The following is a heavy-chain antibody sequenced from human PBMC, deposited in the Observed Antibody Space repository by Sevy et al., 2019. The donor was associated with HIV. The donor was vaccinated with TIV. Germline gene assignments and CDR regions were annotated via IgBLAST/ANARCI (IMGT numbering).Heavy chain of an antibody. Sequence: GGSLRLSCAASGFTLSSYGMHWVRQAPGKGLEWVAVIWYDGSNKYYADSVKGRFTISRDNSKNTLYLQMNSLRAEDTAVYYCARDLAYCGGDCYPYYYYYGMDVWGQGTTVTVSS. CDR3: ARDLAYCGGDCYPYYYYYGMDV. V-gene: IGHV3-33*01. CDR2: IWYDGSNK. D-gene: IGHD2-21*02. J-gene: IGHJ6*02. CDR1: GFTLSSYG.